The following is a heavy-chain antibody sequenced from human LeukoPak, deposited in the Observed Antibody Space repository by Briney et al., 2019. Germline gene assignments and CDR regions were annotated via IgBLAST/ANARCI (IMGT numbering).Heavy chain of an antibody. CDR2: INHSGST. V-gene: IGHV4-34*01. CDR3: ARTRSLGYCSSTSCYKGWFDP. CDR1: GGSFSGYY. J-gene: IGHJ5*02. D-gene: IGHD2-2*02. Sequence: SESLSLTCAVYGGSFSGYYWSWIRQPPGKGLEWIGEINHSGSTNYNPSLKSRVTISVDTSKNQSSLKLSSVTAADTAVYYCARTRSLGYCSSTSCYKGWFDPWGQGTLVTVSS.